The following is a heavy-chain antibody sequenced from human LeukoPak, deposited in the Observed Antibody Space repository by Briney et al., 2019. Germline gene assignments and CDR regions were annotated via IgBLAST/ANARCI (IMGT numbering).Heavy chain of an antibody. Sequence: GGSLRLSCAASGFTFSSYGMHWVRQAPGKGLEWVAVIWYGGSNKYYADSVKGRFTISRVNSKNTLYLQMNSLRAEDTAVYYCAKDGGIAELYYYMDVWGKGTTVTVSS. CDR2: IWYGGSNK. D-gene: IGHD6-13*01. V-gene: IGHV3-30*02. J-gene: IGHJ6*03. CDR1: GFTFSSYG. CDR3: AKDGGIAELYYYMDV.